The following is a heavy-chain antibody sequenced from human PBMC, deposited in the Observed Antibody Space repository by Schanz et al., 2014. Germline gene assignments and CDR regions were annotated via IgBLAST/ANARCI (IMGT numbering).Heavy chain of an antibody. CDR1: GYSFTPFP. CDR3: ARDGRPPFYGSGEQYY. Sequence: QVQLVQSWAEVKGPGASVKVSCKASGYSFTPFPIHWVRQAPGQRLEWMGWINAGTGNTEYSQKFQGRVTITRDTLASTAYMEVSSLRAEDTAVYYCARDGRPPFYGSGEQYYWGQGTLVTVSS. V-gene: IGHV1-3*01. D-gene: IGHD3-10*01. CDR2: INAGTGNT. J-gene: IGHJ4*02.